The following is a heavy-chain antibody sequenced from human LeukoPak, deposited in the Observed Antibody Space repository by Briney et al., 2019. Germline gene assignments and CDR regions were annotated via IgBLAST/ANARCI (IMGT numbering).Heavy chain of an antibody. D-gene: IGHD1-26*01. CDR1: GYTFTGYY. CDR3: ARLGASTTQPGSHDY. J-gene: IGHJ4*02. V-gene: IGHV1-2*02. CDR2: INPNSGGT. Sequence: ASVKVSCKASGYTFTGYYIHWVRQAPRQGLEWMGWINPNSGGTNFAQKFQGRVTVTWDTSMSTAYMELSRLRSDDTAVYYCARLGASTTQPGSHDYWGQGTLVTVSS.